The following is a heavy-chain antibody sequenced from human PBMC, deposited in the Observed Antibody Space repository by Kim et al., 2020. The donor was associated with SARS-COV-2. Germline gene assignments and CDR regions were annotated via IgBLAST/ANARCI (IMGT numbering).Heavy chain of an antibody. V-gene: IGHV3-7*01. CDR2: QDGSEK. Sequence: QDGSEKYYVDAVKGRFTISRDNAKNSLYLQMNSLRADDTAVYYCASGPMDVWGQGTTVTVSS. J-gene: IGHJ6*02. CDR3: ASGPMDV.